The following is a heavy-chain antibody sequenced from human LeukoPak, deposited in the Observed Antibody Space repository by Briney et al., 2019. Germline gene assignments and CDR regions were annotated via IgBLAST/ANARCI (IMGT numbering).Heavy chain of an antibody. CDR1: GLSLSTSGVG. CDR2: IYWDDDK. J-gene: IGHJ5*02. V-gene: IGHV2-5*02. D-gene: IGHD3-10*01. Sequence: SGPTLVNPTQTLTLTCTFSGLSLSTSGVGVGWIRQPPGEALEWLAPIYWDDDKRYSPSLKNRLTITKDTSKNQVVLTMTNMDPVDTATYYCAHIIRGVMNRWGQGTLVTVSS. CDR3: AHIIRGVMNR.